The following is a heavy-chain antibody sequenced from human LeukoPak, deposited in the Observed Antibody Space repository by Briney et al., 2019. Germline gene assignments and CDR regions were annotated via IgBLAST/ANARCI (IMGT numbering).Heavy chain of an antibody. V-gene: IGHV4-59*01. CDR1: GGSFSSYY. CDR2: IYYTGST. J-gene: IGHJ6*03. Sequence: SETLSLTCTVSGGSFSSYYWSWIRQPPGKGLEWIGYIYYTGSTNYNPSLKSRVTISLDTSKNQFSLKLSSVTAADTAVYCCARAVYYYYYMDVWGKGTTVTVSS. CDR3: ARAVYYYYYMDV.